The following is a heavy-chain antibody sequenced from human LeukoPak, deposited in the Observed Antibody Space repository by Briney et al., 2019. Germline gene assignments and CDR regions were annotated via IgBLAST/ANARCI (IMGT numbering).Heavy chain of an antibody. V-gene: IGHV1-69*13. CDR3: ARAGRPYSGYDW. J-gene: IGHJ4*02. CDR1: GGTFSSYA. D-gene: IGHD5-12*01. Sequence: SVKVSCKASGGTFSSYAISWVRQAPGQGLEWMGGIIPIFGTANYAQKFQGRVTITADESTSTAYMELSRLRSEDTAVYYCARAGRPYSGYDWWGQGTLVTVSS. CDR2: IIPIFGTA.